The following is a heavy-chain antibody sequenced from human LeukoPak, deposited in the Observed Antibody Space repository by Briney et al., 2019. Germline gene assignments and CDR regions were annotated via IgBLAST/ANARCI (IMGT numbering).Heavy chain of an antibody. CDR2: IIPIFGTA. CDR3: ARESSRGYSYGTFDY. Sequence: GASETVSCKASGGTFSSYAISWVRQAPGQGLEWMGGIIPIFGTANYAQKFQGRVTITADESTSTAYMELSSLRSEDTAVYYCARESSRGYSYGTFDYWGQGTLVTVSS. CDR1: GGTFSSYA. D-gene: IGHD5-18*01. J-gene: IGHJ4*02. V-gene: IGHV1-69*13.